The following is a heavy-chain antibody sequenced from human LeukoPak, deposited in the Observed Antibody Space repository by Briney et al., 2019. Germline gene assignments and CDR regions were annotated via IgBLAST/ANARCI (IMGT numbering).Heavy chain of an antibody. V-gene: IGHV1-18*01. CDR1: GYTLTSYG. J-gene: IGHJ5*02. CDR2: ISAYNGNT. D-gene: IGHD3-3*01. CDR3: ARVRFLEWLLISSWFDP. Sequence: GASVKVSCKASGYTLTSYGISWVRQAPGQGLEWMGWISAYNGNTNYAQKLQGRVTMTTDTSTSTAYMELRSLRSDDTAVYYCARVRFLEWLLISSWFDPWGQGTLVTVSS.